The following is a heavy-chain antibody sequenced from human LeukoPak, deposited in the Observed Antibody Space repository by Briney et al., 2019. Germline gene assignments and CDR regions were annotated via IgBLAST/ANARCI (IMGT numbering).Heavy chain of an antibody. J-gene: IGHJ4*02. CDR1: GYTFTSYG. CDR3: ARGGSYSSSWLSFDY. V-gene: IGHV1-18*01. Sequence: ASVKVFCKASGYTFTSYGISWVRQAPGQGLEWMGWISAYNGNTNYAQKLQGRVTMTTDTSTSTAYMELRSLRSDDTAVYYCARGGSYSSSWLSFDYWGQGTLVTVSS. CDR2: ISAYNGNT. D-gene: IGHD6-13*01.